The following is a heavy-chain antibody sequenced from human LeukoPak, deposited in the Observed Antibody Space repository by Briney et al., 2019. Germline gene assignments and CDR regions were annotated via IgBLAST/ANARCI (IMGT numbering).Heavy chain of an antibody. CDR3: ATMVQGVHTYFGS. J-gene: IGHJ4*02. D-gene: IGHD3-10*01. CDR1: GGSISSYY. CDR2: ISYSGST. Sequence: PSETLSLTCTVSGGSISSYYWSWIRQPPGKGLEWIGYISYSGSTNYNPSLRSRVTIPVDTSKNQFSLKLSSGTAADTAVYYCATMVQGVHTYFGSWGQGNLVAVSS. V-gene: IGHV4-59*01.